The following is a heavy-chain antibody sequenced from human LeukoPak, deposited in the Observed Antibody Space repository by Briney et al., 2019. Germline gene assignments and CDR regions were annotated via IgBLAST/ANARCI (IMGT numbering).Heavy chain of an antibody. V-gene: IGHV4-34*01. J-gene: IGHJ4*02. CDR2: INHSGST. D-gene: IGHD2-2*01. CDR3: AGEPIVKVPPDY. Sequence: SETLSLTCAVYGGSFSGYYWSWIRQPPGKGLEWIGEINHSGSTNYNPSLKSRVTISVDTSKNQFSLKLSSVTAADTAVYYCAGEPIVKVPPDYWGQGTLVTVSS. CDR1: GGSFSGYY.